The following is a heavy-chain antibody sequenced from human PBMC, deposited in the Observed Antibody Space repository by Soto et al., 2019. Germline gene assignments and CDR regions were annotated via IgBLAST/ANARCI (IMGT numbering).Heavy chain of an antibody. Sequence: GGSLRLSCAASGFTFSNAWMSWVRQAPGKGLEWVGRIKSKTDGGTTDYAAPVKGRFTISRDDSKNTLYLQMNSLKTEDTAVYYCTTDLTQFFGDIDAFDIWGQGTMVTVSS. CDR1: GFTFSNAW. J-gene: IGHJ3*02. CDR3: TTDLTQFFGDIDAFDI. D-gene: IGHD3-3*01. CDR2: IKSKTDGGTT. V-gene: IGHV3-15*01.